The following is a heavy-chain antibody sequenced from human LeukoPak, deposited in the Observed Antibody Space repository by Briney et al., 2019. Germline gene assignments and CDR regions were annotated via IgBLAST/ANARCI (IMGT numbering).Heavy chain of an antibody. V-gene: IGHV3-21*01. J-gene: IGHJ4*02. Sequence: GGSLRLSCAASGSTFSSYSMNWVRQAPGKGLEWVSSISSSSSYIYYADSVKGRFTISRDNAKNSLYLQMNSLRAEDTAVYYCARRRVYGSGSYYNGGLFDYWGQGTLVTVSS. CDR2: ISSSSSYI. D-gene: IGHD3-10*01. CDR1: GSTFSSYS. CDR3: ARRRVYGSGSYYNGGLFDY.